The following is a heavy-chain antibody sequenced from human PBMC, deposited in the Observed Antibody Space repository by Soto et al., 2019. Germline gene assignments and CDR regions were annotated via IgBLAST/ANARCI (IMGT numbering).Heavy chain of an antibody. V-gene: IGHV1-3*01. Sequence: ASVKVSFKASGYTFTSYAMHWVRQAPGQRLEWMGWINAGNGNTKYSQKFQGRVTITRDTSASTAYMELSSLRSEDTAVYYCARGGGQYSYGYIYYYYMDVWGKGTTVTVSS. CDR1: GYTFTSYA. CDR2: INAGNGNT. J-gene: IGHJ6*03. CDR3: ARGGGQYSYGYIYYYYMDV. D-gene: IGHD5-18*01.